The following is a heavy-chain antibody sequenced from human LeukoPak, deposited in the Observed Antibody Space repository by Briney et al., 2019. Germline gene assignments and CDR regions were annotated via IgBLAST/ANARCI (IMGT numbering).Heavy chain of an antibody. V-gene: IGHV4-4*02. J-gene: IGHJ4*02. D-gene: IGHD3-22*01. CDR2: IYHSGST. CDR1: GDSISIINW. Sequence: SETLSLTCAVSGDSISIINWWSWVRQTPGKGLEWIGEIYHSGSTSYNPSLKSRVTISVDTSKNQFSLKLGSVTAADTAVYYCARDARSGYYRRLDYWGQGTLVTVSS. CDR3: ARDARSGYYRRLDY.